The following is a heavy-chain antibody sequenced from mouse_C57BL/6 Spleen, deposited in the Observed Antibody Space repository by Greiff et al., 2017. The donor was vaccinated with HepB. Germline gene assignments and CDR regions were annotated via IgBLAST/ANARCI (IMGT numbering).Heavy chain of an antibody. J-gene: IGHJ3*01. D-gene: IGHD2-4*01. V-gene: IGHV5-17*01. CDR2: ISSGSSTI. CDR3: ASEGAYYDYDDGAWFAY. CDR1: GFTFSDYG. Sequence: EVKLVESGGGLVKPGGSLKLSCAASGFTFSDYGMHWVRQAPEKGLEWVAYISSGSSTIYYADTVKGRFTISRDNAKNTLFLQMTSLRSEDTAMYYCASEGAYYDYDDGAWFAYWGQGTLVTVSA.